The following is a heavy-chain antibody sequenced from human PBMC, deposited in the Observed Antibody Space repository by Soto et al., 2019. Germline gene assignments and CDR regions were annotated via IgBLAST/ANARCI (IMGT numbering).Heavy chain of an antibody. V-gene: IGHV4-59*12. J-gene: IGHJ4*02. Sequence: SETLSLTCTVSGGSISSYYWSWIRQPPGKGLEWIGYIYYSGSTNYNPSLKSRVTISVDTSKNQFSLKLSSVTAADTAVYYCARRRPGATIAAAGNFDYWGQGTLVTVSS. CDR1: GGSISSYY. CDR2: IYYSGST. CDR3: ARRRPGATIAAAGNFDY. D-gene: IGHD6-13*01.